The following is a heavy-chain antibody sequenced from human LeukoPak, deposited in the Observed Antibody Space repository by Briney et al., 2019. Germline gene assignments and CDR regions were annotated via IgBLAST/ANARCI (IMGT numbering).Heavy chain of an antibody. CDR1: GGSISSYF. D-gene: IGHD3-10*01. CDR3: ARDPYGPPDAFDI. J-gene: IGHJ3*02. CDR2: IFDSGST. Sequence: KSSETLSLTCNVSGGSISSYFWTWIRQPPGKGLEWIGYIFDSGSTNYNPSLKSRVTISLDTSKNQFSLKLDSVTAADTAVYFCARDPYGPPDAFDIWGQGTTVTVSS. V-gene: IGHV4-59*01.